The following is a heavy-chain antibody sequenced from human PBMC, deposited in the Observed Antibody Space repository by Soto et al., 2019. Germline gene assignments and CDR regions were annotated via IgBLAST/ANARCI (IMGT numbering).Heavy chain of an antibody. J-gene: IGHJ5*02. CDR3: ARQDPSIVGATTNWFDP. CDR2: IYYSGSA. Sequence: SETLSLTCTVSGGSISSSSYYWGWIRQPPGKGLEWIGSIYYSGSAYYNPSLKSRVTISVDTSKNQFSLKLSSVTAADTAVYYCARQDPSIVGATTNWFDPWGQGTLVT. CDR1: GGSISSSSYY. V-gene: IGHV4-39*01. D-gene: IGHD1-26*01.